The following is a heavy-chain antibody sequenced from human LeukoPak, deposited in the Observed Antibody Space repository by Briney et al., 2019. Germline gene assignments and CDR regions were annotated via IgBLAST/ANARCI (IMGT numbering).Heavy chain of an antibody. D-gene: IGHD6-19*01. CDR2: IHYSGST. Sequence: PSETLSLTCTVSGGTISSYYWNWIRQPPGKGLEWIGYIHYSGSTKYNPSLKSRVTISVDTSKNQFSLKLSSVTAADTAVYYCASESIAVTGTSDYYYYYGMDVWGQGTTVTVSS. J-gene: IGHJ6*02. CDR3: ASESIAVTGTSDYYYYYGMDV. V-gene: IGHV4-59*08. CDR1: GGTISSYY.